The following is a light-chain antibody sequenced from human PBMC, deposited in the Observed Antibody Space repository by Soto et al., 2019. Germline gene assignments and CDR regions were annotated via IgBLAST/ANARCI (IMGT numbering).Light chain of an antibody. CDR3: QHYNNWPPIT. V-gene: IGKV3-15*01. CDR1: QSVRSN. CDR2: DTS. J-gene: IGKJ5*01. Sequence: EIVMTQSPATLSVSPGEGATLSCRASQSVRSNLAWYQQKPGQAPRLLIFDTSTRATGIPARFSGSGSGTEFTLTISSLQSEDFAVYYCQHYNNWPPITFDQGTRLEIK.